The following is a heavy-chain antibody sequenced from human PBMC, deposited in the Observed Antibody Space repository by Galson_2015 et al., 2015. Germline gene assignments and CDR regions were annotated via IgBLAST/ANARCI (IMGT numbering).Heavy chain of an antibody. CDR3: ARDSALNRDGYNPPNY. CDR2: INPSSGST. CDR1: GYTLTSYY. V-gene: IGHV1-46*01. D-gene: IGHD5-24*01. J-gene: IGHJ4*02. Sequence: SVKVSCKASGYTLTSYYMHWVRQAPGQGLEWMGMINPSSGSTTYAQKFQGRVTVTRDTPTSTVYMEMSSLRPDDTAVYYCARDSALNRDGYNPPNYWGQGTLVTVSS.